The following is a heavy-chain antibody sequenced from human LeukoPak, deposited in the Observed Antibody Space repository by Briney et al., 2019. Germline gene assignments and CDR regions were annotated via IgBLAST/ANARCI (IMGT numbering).Heavy chain of an antibody. V-gene: IGHV3-30*04. J-gene: IGHJ4*02. Sequence: GGSLRLSCSASGFTFSNFAMHWVRQAPGKGLEWVAVISYDGSNKYYADSVKGRFTISRDNSKNTLYLQMNSLRAGDTAVYYCAKVEDYSGGSCYSGDYWGQGTLVTVSS. CDR2: ISYDGSNK. CDR3: AKVEDYSGGSCYSGDY. D-gene: IGHD2-15*01. CDR1: GFTFSNFA.